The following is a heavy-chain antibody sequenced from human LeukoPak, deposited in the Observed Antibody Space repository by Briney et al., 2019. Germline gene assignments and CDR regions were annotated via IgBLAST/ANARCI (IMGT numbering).Heavy chain of an antibody. CDR2: IYYNGGST. Sequence: SETLSLTCTVSGGSISYNYWNWIRQPPGKGLEGIGDIYYNGGSTNYNPSLRSRVTISVDTSKHQSTLKLSSVTAADTAAYYYAKGGYDILTGYYNAFDIWGQGTMVTVAS. D-gene: IGHD3-9*01. CDR1: GGSISYNY. V-gene: IGHV4-59*01. CDR3: AKGGYDILTGYYNAFDI. J-gene: IGHJ3*02.